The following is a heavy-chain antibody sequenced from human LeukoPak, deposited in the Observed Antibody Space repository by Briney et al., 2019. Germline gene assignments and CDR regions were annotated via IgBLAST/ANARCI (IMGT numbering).Heavy chain of an antibody. CDR3: AKGKDC. Sequence: PSETLSLTCSVSSGSISTHYWSWIRQPAGKGLEWIGRISTTGTTNYNPSLKSRVAMSVDTSKNQLSLKLSSATAADTAVYYCAKGKDCWGQGTLVTVSS. J-gene: IGHJ4*02. CDR1: SGSISTHY. V-gene: IGHV4-4*07. CDR2: ISTTGTT.